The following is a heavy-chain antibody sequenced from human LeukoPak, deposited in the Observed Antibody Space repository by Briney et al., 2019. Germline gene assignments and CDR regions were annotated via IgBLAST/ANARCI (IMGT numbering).Heavy chain of an antibody. J-gene: IGHJ5*02. CDR1: GYTFTSYY. D-gene: IGHD1-26*01. CDR2: IYPGGGST. CDR3: ARDHHRSGLDP. Sequence: ASVKVSCKASGYTFTSYYVHWVRQAPGQGLEWMGIIYPGGGSTSYAQKLQGRVTMTTDTSTSTAYMELRGLRSDDTAVYYCARDHHRSGLDPWGQGTLVTVSS. V-gene: IGHV1-46*01.